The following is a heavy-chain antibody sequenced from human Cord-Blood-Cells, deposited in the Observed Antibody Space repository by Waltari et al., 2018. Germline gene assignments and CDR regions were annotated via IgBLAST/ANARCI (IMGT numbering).Heavy chain of an antibody. J-gene: IGHJ2*01. CDR1: GYTFTGYY. CDR3: ARGGSLGIINSLSWYFDL. Sequence: QVQLVQSGAAVKKPGAPVKVSCKASGYTFTGYYMPGMTKAPGQGLEWMGWINPNSGGTNYAKKFQGRVTMTRDTSISTAYMELSRLRSDDTAVYYCARGGSLGIINSLSWYFDLWGRGTLVTVSS. V-gene: IGHV1-2*02. CDR2: INPNSGGT. D-gene: IGHD3-16*01.